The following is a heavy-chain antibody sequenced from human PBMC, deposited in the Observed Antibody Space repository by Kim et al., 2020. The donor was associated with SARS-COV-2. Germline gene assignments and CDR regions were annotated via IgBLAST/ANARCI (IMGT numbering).Heavy chain of an antibody. CDR3: ARKFSDTYTSFYFGP. Sequence: GGSLRLSCVASGFTFSDYGMSWVRQAPGKGLEWVSSIRNRGGDTYYADSVSGRFTISRDNSHNTLYLQMNSLRAEDTALYYCARKFSDTYTSFYFGPWGQGALVTVSS. CDR1: GFTFSDYG. V-gene: IGHV3-23*01. CDR2: IRNRGGDT. J-gene: IGHJ5*02. D-gene: IGHD2-2*02.